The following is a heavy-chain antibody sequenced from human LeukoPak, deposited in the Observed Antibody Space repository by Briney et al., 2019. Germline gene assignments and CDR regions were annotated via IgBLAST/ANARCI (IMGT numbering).Heavy chain of an antibody. Sequence: ASVKVSCKASRYTFTGYYMHCVRQAPGQGLEWMGWINPNSGGTNYAQKFQGRVTMTRDTSISTAYMELSRLRSDDTAVYYCARARRLASGYYYYYMDVWGKGTTVTVSS. J-gene: IGHJ6*03. CDR3: ARARRLASGYYYYYMDV. CDR2: INPNSGGT. V-gene: IGHV1-2*02. CDR1: RYTFTGYY. D-gene: IGHD6-25*01.